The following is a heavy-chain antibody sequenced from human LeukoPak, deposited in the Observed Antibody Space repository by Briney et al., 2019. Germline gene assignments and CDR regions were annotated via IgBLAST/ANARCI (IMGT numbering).Heavy chain of an antibody. D-gene: IGHD6-6*01. CDR2: IYTSGGT. CDR3: ARLTRLSTSPDRYYLDY. J-gene: IGHJ4*02. V-gene: IGHV4-4*09. Sequence: SETLSLTCTVSGDSISSYYWSWIRQPPGKGLEWIGYIYTSGGTNYIPSLKGRVTISIDTSKNQFSLKPSSVTAADSAVYYCARLTRLSTSPDRYYLDYWGQGTLVTGSS. CDR1: GDSISSYY.